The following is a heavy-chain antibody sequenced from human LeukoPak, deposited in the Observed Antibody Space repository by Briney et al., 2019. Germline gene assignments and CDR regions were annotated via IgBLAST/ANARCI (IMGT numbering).Heavy chain of an antibody. CDR3: ARGGLENGYHSNDGFDI. Sequence: PSETLSLTCNVSGGSISNYYWSWIRQPAGKGLELIGRIYTSGSTNYNPSLKSRVTMSVDTSRNQFSLKLSSVTAADTAVYYCARGGLENGYHSNDGFDIWGQGTMVTVSS. V-gene: IGHV4-4*07. J-gene: IGHJ3*02. CDR1: GGSISNYY. CDR2: IYTSGST. D-gene: IGHD3-22*01.